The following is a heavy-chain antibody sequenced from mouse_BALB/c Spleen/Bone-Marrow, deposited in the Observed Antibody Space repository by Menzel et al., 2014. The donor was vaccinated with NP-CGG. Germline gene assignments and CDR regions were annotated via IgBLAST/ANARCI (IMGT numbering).Heavy chain of an antibody. CDR2: INPYNDGT. CDR1: GYTFTSYV. J-gene: IGHJ3*01. V-gene: IGHV1-14*01. CDR3: SCPYYRCDGFAF. Sequence: EVQLQQSGLELVKPGASVKMSCKASGYTFTSYVMHWVKQKPGQGLEWIGYINPYNDGTKYNEKLKGKATLTSDKSSSTAYMELRSLTSDDSAVYCCSCPYYRCDGFAFWGQGTLVTVSA. D-gene: IGHD2-14*01.